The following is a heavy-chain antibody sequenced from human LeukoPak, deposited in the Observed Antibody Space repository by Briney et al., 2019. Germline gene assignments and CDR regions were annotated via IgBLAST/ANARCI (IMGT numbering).Heavy chain of an antibody. CDR2: IYYSGST. CDR3: ARDRAFDI. Sequence: SETLSLTCTVSGGSISSSSYYWGWIRQPPGKGLEWIGSIYYSGSTYYNPSLKSRVTISVDTSKNQFSLKLGSVTAADTAVYYCARDRAFDIWGQGTMVTVSS. V-gene: IGHV4-39*07. J-gene: IGHJ3*02. CDR1: GGSISSSSYY.